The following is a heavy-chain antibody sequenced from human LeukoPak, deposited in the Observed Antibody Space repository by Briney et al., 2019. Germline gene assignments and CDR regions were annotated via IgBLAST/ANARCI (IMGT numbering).Heavy chain of an antibody. CDR3: ASLYSSSRRGYYGMDV. CDR2: ISSSGSTI. CDR1: GFTFSDYY. D-gene: IGHD6-13*01. Sequence: PGGSLRLSCAASGFTFSDYYMSWIRQAPGKGLEWVSYISSSGSTIYYADSVKGRFTISRDNAKNSLYLQMNSLRAEDTAVYYCASLYSSSRRGYYGMDVWGQGTTVTVSS. V-gene: IGHV3-11*01. J-gene: IGHJ6*02.